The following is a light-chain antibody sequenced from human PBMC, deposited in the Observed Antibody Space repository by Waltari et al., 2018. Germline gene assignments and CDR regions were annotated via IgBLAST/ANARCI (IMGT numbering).Light chain of an antibody. Sequence: DIQMTQSPSTLSASVGDRVTITCRASQNSNHWLAGDQHAPGRAPKLLIYEASSLESGVPSRFRGSGSGTLFTLTITSLQPDDVALYYCQQYKTFSRTFGQGTQVEIK. J-gene: IGKJ1*01. CDR1: QNSNHW. CDR2: EAS. CDR3: QQYKTFSRT. V-gene: IGKV1-5*01.